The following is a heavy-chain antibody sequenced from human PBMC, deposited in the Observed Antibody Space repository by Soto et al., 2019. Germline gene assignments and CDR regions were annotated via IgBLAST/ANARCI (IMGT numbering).Heavy chain of an antibody. V-gene: IGHV4-61*01. CDR2: IYYSGST. J-gene: IGHJ4*02. CDR3: ARNPGAGQLDYYFDY. D-gene: IGHD6-13*01. Sequence: SETLSLTCTVSGGSVSSGSYYWSWIRQPPGKGLEWIGYIYYSGSTNYNPSLKSRVTISVDTSKNQFSLKLSSVTAADTAVYYCARNPGAGQLDYYFDYWGQGTLVTVSS. CDR1: GGSVSSGSYY.